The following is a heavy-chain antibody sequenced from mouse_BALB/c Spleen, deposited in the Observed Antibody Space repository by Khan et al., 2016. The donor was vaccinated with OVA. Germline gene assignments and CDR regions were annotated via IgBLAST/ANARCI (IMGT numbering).Heavy chain of an antibody. CDR1: GFTFTNYC. CDR2: ISGGGGYT. CDR3: ARDSGSEDYAMDY. J-gene: IGHJ4*01. V-gene: IGHV5-9-2*01. D-gene: IGHD1-3*01. Sequence: VQLKESGAGLVKPGGSLNLSCTASGFTFTNYCMSWVRQPPAKSLEWVATISGGGGYTYYQASVKGRFTITRDKSKNNFYLQMNSLTSEDTASYYCARDSGSEDYAMDYWGQGTSVTVSA.